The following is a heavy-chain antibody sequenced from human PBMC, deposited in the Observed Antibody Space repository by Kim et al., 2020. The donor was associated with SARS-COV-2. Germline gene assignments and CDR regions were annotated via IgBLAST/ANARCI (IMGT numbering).Heavy chain of an antibody. V-gene: IGHV4-4*02. CDR2: IYHSGST. Sequence: SETLSLTCAVSGGSISSSNWWSWVRQPPGKGLEWIGEIYHSGSTNYNPSLKSRVTISVDTSKNQFALKLSSVTAADTAVYYCAGPLARAPVPAGNGWDGDAFDIWGQGTMVTVSS. D-gene: IGHD6-13*01. J-gene: IGHJ3*02. CDR3: AGPLARAPVPAGNGWDGDAFDI. CDR1: GGSISSSNW.